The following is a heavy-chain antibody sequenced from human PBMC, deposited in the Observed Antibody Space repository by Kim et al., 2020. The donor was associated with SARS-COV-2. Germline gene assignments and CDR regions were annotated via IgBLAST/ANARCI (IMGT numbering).Heavy chain of an antibody. V-gene: IGHV3-30*04. J-gene: IGHJ4*02. CDR2: ISYDGSNK. D-gene: IGHD5-12*01. CDR1: GFTFSSCA. CDR3: AKGGGDGYLNFDY. Sequence: GGSLRLSCAASGFTFSSCAIHWVRQAPGKGLEWVAVISYDGSNKYYADSVKGRFTISRDNSKNTLYLQMNSLRAEDTAVYYCAKGGGDGYLNFDYWGQGTLVTVSS.